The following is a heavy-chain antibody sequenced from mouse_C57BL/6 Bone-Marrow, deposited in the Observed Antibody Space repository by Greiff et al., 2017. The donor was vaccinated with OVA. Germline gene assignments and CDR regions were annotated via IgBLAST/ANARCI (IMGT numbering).Heavy chain of an antibody. Sequence: EADGGLVQPKGSLKLSCAASGFSFNTYAMNWVRQAPGKGLEWVARIRSKSNNYATYYADSVKDRFTISRDDSESMLYLQMNNLKTEDTAMYYCVSYYYGSRGDYFDYWGQGTTLTVSS. CDR3: VSYYYGSRGDYFDY. CDR1: GFSFNTYA. CDR2: IRSKSNNYAT. V-gene: IGHV10-1*01. J-gene: IGHJ2*01. D-gene: IGHD1-1*01.